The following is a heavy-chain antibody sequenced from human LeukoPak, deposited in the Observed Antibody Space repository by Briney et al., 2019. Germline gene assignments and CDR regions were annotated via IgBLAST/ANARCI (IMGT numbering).Heavy chain of an antibody. CDR3: ARVENYDFWSGYPFDP. CDR1: GASISSYY. Sequence: SETLSLTCTVSGASISSYYWSWVRHPPGEGLEWLGYIYYSVSTNYNPSLKSRVTISVDTSKNQFSLKLSSVTAADTAVYDCARVENYDFWSGYPFDPWGQGTLVTVSS. J-gene: IGHJ5*02. D-gene: IGHD3-3*01. CDR2: IYYSVST. V-gene: IGHV4-59*01.